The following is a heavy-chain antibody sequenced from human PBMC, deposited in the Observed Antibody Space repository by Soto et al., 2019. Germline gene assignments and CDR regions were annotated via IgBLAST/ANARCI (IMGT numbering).Heavy chain of an antibody. J-gene: IGHJ5*02. CDR1: GYTFTSYD. Sequence: QVQLVQSGAEVKKPGASVKVSCKASGYTFTSYDINWVRQATGQGLEWMGWMNPNTGNTGYAQKLKGRVTMTRNTSISTAYMELSSLRSEDTAVYYCARGRAITGTMPSWGQGTLVTVSS. D-gene: IGHD1-20*01. CDR2: MNPNTGNT. CDR3: ARGRAITGTMPS. V-gene: IGHV1-8*01.